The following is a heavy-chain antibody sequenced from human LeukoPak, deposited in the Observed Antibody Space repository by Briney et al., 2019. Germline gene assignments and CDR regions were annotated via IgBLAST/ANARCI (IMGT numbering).Heavy chain of an antibody. CDR1: GFTFSSYG. Sequence: GGSLRLSCAASGFTFSSYGMHWVRQAPGKGLEGVAVIRADGRNKYYADSVKGRFTISRDNSKNTLYLQMNSLRAEDKAVYYCAKSSGSGSYYNIRNYMDVWGKGTTVTISS. D-gene: IGHD3-10*01. V-gene: IGHV3-30*02. J-gene: IGHJ6*03. CDR3: AKSSGSGSYYNIRNYMDV. CDR2: IRADGRNK.